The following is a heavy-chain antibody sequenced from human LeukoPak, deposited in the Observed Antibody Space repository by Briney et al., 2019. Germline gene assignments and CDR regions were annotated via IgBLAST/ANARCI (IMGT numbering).Heavy chain of an antibody. D-gene: IGHD2-8*01. CDR1: GASIGNYY. V-gene: IGHV4-59*01. J-gene: IGHJ5*01. Sequence: SETLSLICTVSGASIGNYYWSWIRQPPGKGLEWIGYINGRGSTNYNPSLKSRVTMSADASKNQFSLKLSSVTAADTAVYHCACINTWFDSWGQGTLVTVSS. CDR3: ACINTWFDS. CDR2: INGRGST.